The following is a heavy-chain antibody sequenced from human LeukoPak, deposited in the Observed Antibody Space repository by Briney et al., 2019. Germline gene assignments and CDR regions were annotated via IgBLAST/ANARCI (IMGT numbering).Heavy chain of an antibody. CDR2: ISSNGGST. CDR3: AIMQWKTPTYSFDY. V-gene: IGHV3-64*02. D-gene: IGHD6-19*01. J-gene: IGHJ4*02. CDR1: GFTFSSFG. Sequence: QPGGSLRLSCAAAGFTFSSFGMNWVRQAPGRGLEFVADISSNGGSTNYADSVKGRFSISRDNSKNTVYLQMGSLRAEDMAVYYCAIMQWKTPTYSFDYLGQGALVTVSS.